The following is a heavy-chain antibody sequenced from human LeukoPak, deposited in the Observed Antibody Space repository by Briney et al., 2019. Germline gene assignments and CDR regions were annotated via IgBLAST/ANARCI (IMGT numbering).Heavy chain of an antibody. Sequence: SETLSLTCAVYGGSFSGYYWSWIRQPPGKGLEWIGGINHSGSTNYNPSLKSRVTISVDTSKNQFSLKLSSVTAADTAVYYCARGLGGIVATTYYYYYMDVWGKGATVTVSS. CDR1: GGSFSGYY. J-gene: IGHJ6*03. CDR3: ARGLGGIVATTYYYYYMDV. D-gene: IGHD5-12*01. CDR2: INHSGST. V-gene: IGHV4-34*01.